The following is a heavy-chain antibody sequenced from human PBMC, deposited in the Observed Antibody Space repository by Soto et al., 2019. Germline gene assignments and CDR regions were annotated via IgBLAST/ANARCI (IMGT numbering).Heavy chain of an antibody. CDR2: INPNSGDT. Sequence: ASVKVSCKASGGTFSSYAISWVRQAPGQGLEWMGWINPNSGDTNYAQKFQGWVTMTRDTSISTAYMELSRLRSDDTAVYYCARVKNYDFWSGYYPYYYGMDVWGQGTTVTVSS. J-gene: IGHJ6*02. CDR1: GGTFSSYA. D-gene: IGHD3-3*01. V-gene: IGHV1-2*04. CDR3: ARVKNYDFWSGYYPYYYGMDV.